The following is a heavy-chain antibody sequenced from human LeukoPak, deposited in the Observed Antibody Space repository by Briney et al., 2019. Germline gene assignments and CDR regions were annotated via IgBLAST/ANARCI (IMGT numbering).Heavy chain of an antibody. D-gene: IGHD2-15*01. J-gene: IGHJ4*02. CDR2: INHSGST. V-gene: IGHV4-34*01. CDR1: GGSFSGYY. CDR3: AREIRGYCSGGSCYQIDY. Sequence: SETLSLTCAVYGGSFSGYYWSWIRQPPGKGLEWIGEINHSGSTNYNPSLKSRVTMSVDTSKNQFSLKLSSVTAADTAVYYCAREIRGYCSGGSCYQIDYWGQGTLVTVSS.